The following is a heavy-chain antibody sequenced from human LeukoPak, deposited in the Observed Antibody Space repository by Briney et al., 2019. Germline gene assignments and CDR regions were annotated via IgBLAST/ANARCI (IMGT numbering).Heavy chain of an antibody. V-gene: IGHV4-61*08. CDR1: GDPITSHSDY. Sequence: SETLSLTCTVSGDPITSHSDYKWTWIRQPPGKGLEWLGYSYHSGSTNYNPSLKSRVTISVDTSKNQFSLKLTSVTAADTAIYYCAREYSGFDYWGQGTLVTDSS. CDR2: SYHSGST. J-gene: IGHJ4*02. CDR3: AREYSGFDY. D-gene: IGHD5-12*01.